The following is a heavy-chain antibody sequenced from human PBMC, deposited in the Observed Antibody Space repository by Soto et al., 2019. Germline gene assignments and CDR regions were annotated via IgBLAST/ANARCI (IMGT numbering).Heavy chain of an antibody. Sequence: QVQLVESGGGVVQPGRSLRLSCAASGFTFSSYGMHWVRQAPGKGLEWVAVISYDGSNKYYADSVKGRFTISRDNSKNRLYLEMNSLRAEDTAVYYCAKDKYGTKIALAGPYFDYWGQGTLVTVSS. V-gene: IGHV3-30*18. CDR2: ISYDGSNK. CDR3: AKDKYGTKIALAGPYFDY. D-gene: IGHD6-19*01. J-gene: IGHJ4*02. CDR1: GFTFSSYG.